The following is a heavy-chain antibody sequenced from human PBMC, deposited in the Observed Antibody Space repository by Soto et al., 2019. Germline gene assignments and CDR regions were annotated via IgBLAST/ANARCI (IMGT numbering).Heavy chain of an antibody. CDR2: IYTSGST. D-gene: IGHD4-17*01. CDR3: ARDKFSHGDYVLDY. CDR1: GGSISSYY. Sequence: PPETLSLTCTVSGGSISSYYWSWVRQPAGKGLEWIGRIYTSGSTNYNPSLKSRVTMSVDTSKNQFFLKLTSVTAADTAVYYSARDKFSHGDYVLDYWGQGALVTVS. J-gene: IGHJ4*02. V-gene: IGHV4-4*07.